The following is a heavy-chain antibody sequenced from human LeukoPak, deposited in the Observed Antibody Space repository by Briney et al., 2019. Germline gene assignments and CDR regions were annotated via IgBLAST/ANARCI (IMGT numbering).Heavy chain of an antibody. D-gene: IGHD3-22*01. V-gene: IGHV3-30-3*01. CDR2: ISYDGSNK. J-gene: IGHJ4*02. Sequence: GGSLRLSCAASGFTFSSYAMHWVRQAPGKGLEWVAVISYDGSNKYYADSVKGRFTISRDNSKNTLYLQMNSLRAEDAAVYYCARDRGRGDSSGYAPGYWGQGTLVTVSS. CDR1: GFTFSSYA. CDR3: ARDRGRGDSSGYAPGY.